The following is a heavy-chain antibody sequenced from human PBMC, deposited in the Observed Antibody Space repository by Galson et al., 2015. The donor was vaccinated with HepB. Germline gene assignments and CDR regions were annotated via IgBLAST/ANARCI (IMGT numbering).Heavy chain of an antibody. CDR1: GFAFGNYG. CDR3: AREDATITVAGLEY. J-gene: IGHJ4*02. CDR2: IWKDGSNK. D-gene: IGHD1-20*01. Sequence: SLRLSCAASGFAFGNYGMHWVRQAPGKGLEWMALIWKDGSNKHYADSLQGRFRISRDNAQNTLFLEADSLRAEDTAVYYCAREDATITVAGLEYWGQGVLVTVSS. V-gene: IGHV3-33*01.